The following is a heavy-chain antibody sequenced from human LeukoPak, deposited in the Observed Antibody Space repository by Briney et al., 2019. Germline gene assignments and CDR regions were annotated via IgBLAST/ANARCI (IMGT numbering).Heavy chain of an antibody. V-gene: IGHV3-23*01. CDR2: ISGGSSGST. J-gene: IGHJ4*02. CDR1: GGSISSYY. Sequence: ETLSLTCTVSGGSISSYYWSWVRQAPGKGLEWLSVISGGSSGSTYYADSVTGRFTVSRDNSKNTVDLQMNNLRVDDTAIYYCAKDHANTPVVTSWGQGILVSVSS. CDR3: AKDHANTPVVTS. D-gene: IGHD2-21*02.